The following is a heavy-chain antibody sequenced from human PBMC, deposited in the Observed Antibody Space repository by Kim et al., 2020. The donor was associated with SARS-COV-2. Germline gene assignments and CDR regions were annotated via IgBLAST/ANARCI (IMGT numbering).Heavy chain of an antibody. J-gene: IGHJ6*02. V-gene: IGHV1-69*13. D-gene: IGHD3-22*01. CDR2: IIPIFGTA. CDR3: AKYYYDSSGYFGDYYGMDV. CDR1: GGTFSSYA. Sequence: SVKVSCKASGGTFSSYAISWVRQAPGQGLEWMGGIIPIFGTANYAQKFQGRVTITADESTSTAYMELSSLRSEDTAVYYCAKYYYDSSGYFGDYYGMDVWGQGTTVTVSS.